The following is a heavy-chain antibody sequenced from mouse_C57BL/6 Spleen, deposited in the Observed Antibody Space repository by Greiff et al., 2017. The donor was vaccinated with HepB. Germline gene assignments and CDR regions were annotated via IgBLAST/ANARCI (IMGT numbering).Heavy chain of an antibody. CDR1: GYSITSGYY. CDR2: ISYDGSN. CDR3: ARDIDYGKGY. V-gene: IGHV3-6*01. Sequence: DVQLVESGPGLVKPSQSLSLTCSVTGYSITSGYYWNWIRQFPGNKLEWMGYISYDGSNNYNPSLKNRISITRDTSKNQFFLKLNSVTTEDTATYYCARDIDYGKGYWGQGTTLTVSS. D-gene: IGHD1-1*01. J-gene: IGHJ2*01.